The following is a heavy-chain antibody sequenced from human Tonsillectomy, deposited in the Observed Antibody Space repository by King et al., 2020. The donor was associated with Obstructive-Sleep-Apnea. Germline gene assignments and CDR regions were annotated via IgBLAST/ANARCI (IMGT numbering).Heavy chain of an antibody. V-gene: IGHV3-30*02. CDR2: IRYDGSNT. CDR1: GFTFSTYG. Sequence: HVQLVESGGGVVQPGRSLRLSCAASGFTFSTYGMHWVRQAPGRGLEWVTFIRYDGSNTYYTDSVKGRFTISRDNSKKTLYLQMNSLRAEDTAVYYCAKDDSSAFLSGHGMAVWGQGTTVTVSS. D-gene: IGHD6-6*01. J-gene: IGHJ6*02. CDR3: AKDDSSAFLSGHGMAV.